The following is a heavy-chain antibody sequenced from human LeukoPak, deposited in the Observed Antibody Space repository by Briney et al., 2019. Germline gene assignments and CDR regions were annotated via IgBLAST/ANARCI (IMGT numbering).Heavy chain of an antibody. CDR3: ASSMGIVATGHWFDP. CDR2: IIPIFGTA. J-gene: IGHJ5*02. CDR1: GGTFSSYA. Sequence: ASVKVSCKASGGTFSSYAISWVRQAPGQGLEWMGGIIPIFGTANYAQKFQGRVTITADKSTSTAYMELSSLRSEDTAVYYCASSMGIVATGHWFDPWGQGTLVTVSS. D-gene: IGHD5-12*01. V-gene: IGHV1-69*06.